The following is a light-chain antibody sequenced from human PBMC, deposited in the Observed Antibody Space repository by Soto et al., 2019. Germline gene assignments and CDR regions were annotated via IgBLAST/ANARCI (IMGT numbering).Light chain of an antibody. J-gene: IGLJ1*01. Sequence: QSVLTQPASVSGSPGQSITISCTGTSSDVGTYNLVSWYQQHPGKAPKLMVYEGTKRPSGVSNRFSGSKSGNTASLTISGLQAEDEAEYSCCSYAGSSTYVFGTGTKVTVL. CDR2: EGT. CDR1: SSDVGTYNL. V-gene: IGLV2-23*01. CDR3: CSYAGSSTYV.